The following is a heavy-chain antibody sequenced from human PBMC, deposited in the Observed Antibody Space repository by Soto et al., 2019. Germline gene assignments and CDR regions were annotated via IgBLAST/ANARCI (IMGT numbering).Heavy chain of an antibody. V-gene: IGHV3-15*01. CDR3: MTNADIYGSGH. D-gene: IGHD5-18*01. J-gene: IGHJ4*02. CDR1: GFSFSNDW. CDR2: IKTVIDGGTT. Sequence: GGSLRLSCAASGFSFSNDWMNWVRQAPGKGLEWVARIKTVIDGGTTDYAAPVKGRFLISRDDSKNTLYLQMKSLKTEDTEVYYCMTNADIYGSGHWGQGTLVTVSS.